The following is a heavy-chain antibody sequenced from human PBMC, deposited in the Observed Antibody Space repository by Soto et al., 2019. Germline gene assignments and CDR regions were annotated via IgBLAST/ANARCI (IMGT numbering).Heavy chain of an antibody. CDR3: ARGQVLPPDHGDY. V-gene: IGHV4-4*02. J-gene: IGHJ4*02. D-gene: IGHD6-19*01. CDR2: IYHSGST. CDR1: GGTISSSNW. Sequence: PSETLSLTCAVSGGTISSSNWWSWVRQPPGKGLEWIGEIYHSGSTNYNPSLKSRVTISVDKSKNQFSLKLSSVTAADTAVYYCARGQVLPPDHGDYWGQGTLVTVSS.